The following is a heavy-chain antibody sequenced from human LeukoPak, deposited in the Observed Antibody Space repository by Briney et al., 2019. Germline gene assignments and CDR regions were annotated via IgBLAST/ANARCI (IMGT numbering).Heavy chain of an antibody. Sequence: ASVKVSCKASGYTFTSYDINWVRQASGQGVECMGWINPKSGKTGFTQKFQGRVTVTRSPSISTAYMELSSLTSDDTAVYYCARTSTGTRGGYDVWGQGIRVGVSS. V-gene: IGHV1-8*01. CDR1: GYTFTSYD. D-gene: IGHD1-1*01. CDR2: INPKSGKT. J-gene: IGHJ4*02. CDR3: ARTSTGTRGGYDV.